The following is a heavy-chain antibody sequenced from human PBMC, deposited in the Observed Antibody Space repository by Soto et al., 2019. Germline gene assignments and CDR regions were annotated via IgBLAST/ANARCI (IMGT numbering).Heavy chain of an antibody. Sequence: ASVKVSCKASGYTFTSYYMHWVRQAPGQGLEWMGIINPSGGSTSYAQKFQGRVTMTRDTSTSTVYMELSSLRSEDTAVYYCGRDTPSEVHWFDPWGQGTLVTVSS. CDR3: GRDTPSEVHWFDP. J-gene: IGHJ5*02. CDR2: INPSGGST. CDR1: GYTFTSYY. V-gene: IGHV1-46*01.